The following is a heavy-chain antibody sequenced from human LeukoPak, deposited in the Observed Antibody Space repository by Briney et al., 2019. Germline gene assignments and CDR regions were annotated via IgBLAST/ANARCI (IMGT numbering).Heavy chain of an antibody. CDR2: IYPGDSDT. V-gene: IGHV5-51*01. CDR1: RYGFTSYW. CDR3: ARGPPPYYYDSSGYSRAFDI. D-gene: IGHD3-22*01. Sequence: GESLKISCKGSRYGFTSYWIGWVRQMPGKGLEWMGIIYPGDSDTRYSPSFQGQVTISADKSISTAYLQWSSLKASDTAMYYCARGPPPYYYDSSGYSRAFDIWGQGTMVTVSS. J-gene: IGHJ3*02.